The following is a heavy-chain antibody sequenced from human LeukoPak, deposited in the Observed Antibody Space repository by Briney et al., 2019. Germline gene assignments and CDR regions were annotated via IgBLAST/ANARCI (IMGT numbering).Heavy chain of an antibody. CDR1: GFTVSSDY. CDR2: ISSDDST. V-gene: IGHV3-53*01. J-gene: IGHJ6*02. CDR3: ARRDV. Sequence: RPGGSLRLSCAASGFTVSSDYMSWVRQAPGKGLEWVSVISSDDSTFYSDSVTGRFNISRDNSKNMSYLQMNSLRAEDTAVYYCARRDVWGQGTTVTVSS.